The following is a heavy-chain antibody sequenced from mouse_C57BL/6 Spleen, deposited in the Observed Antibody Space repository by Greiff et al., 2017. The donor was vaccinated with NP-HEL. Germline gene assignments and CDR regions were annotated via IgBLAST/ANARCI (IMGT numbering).Heavy chain of an antibody. J-gene: IGHJ3*01. CDR3: AREGPTDYYGNSWFAY. D-gene: IGHD2-1*01. CDR2: INPNNGGT. V-gene: IGHV1-18*01. Sequence: EVQLQQSGPELVKPGASVKIPCKASGYTFTDYNMDWVKQSHGKSLEWIGDINPNNGGTIYNQKFKGKATLTVDKSSSTAYMALRSLTSEDTAVYYCAREGPTDYYGNSWFAYWGQGTLVTVSA. CDR1: GYTFTDYN.